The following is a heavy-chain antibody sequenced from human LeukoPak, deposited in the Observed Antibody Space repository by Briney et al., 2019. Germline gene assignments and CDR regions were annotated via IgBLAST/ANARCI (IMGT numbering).Heavy chain of an antibody. CDR3: ARGSVGTPPPFDY. CDR1: GFTFSSYA. CDR2: ISYHGNTA. V-gene: IGHV3-30*04. D-gene: IGHD2-15*01. J-gene: IGHJ4*02. Sequence: GGSLRLSCAASGFTFSSYAMHWVRQAPGMGLDWVALISYHGNTAYYADSVKGRFTISRDSSTLYLQMHSLRIEDTAVYYCARGSVGTPPPFDYWGQGTLVTVSS.